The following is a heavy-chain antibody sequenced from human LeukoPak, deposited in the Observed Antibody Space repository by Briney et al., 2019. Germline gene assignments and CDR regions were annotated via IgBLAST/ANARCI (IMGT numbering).Heavy chain of an antibody. J-gene: IGHJ4*02. V-gene: IGHV4-39*01. CDR3: ARVGAAGTHGY. CDR2: IYYSGST. CDR1: GGSISSSSYY. Sequence: SETLSLTCTVSGGSISSSSYYWGWIRQPPGKGLEWIGTIYYSGSTYYNPSLKSRVTISVDTSNNQFALKLSSVTAADTAVYYCARVGAAGTHGYWGQGTLVTVSS. D-gene: IGHD6-13*01.